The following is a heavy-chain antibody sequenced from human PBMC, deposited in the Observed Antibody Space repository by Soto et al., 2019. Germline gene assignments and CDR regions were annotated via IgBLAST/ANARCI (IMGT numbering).Heavy chain of an antibody. CDR1: GFTVSSNY. Sequence: EVQLVETGGGLIQPGESLRLSCAVSGFTVSSNYMSWVRQAPGKGLEWVSLIYSAGSTYYADSVKGRFTISRDNSKNTLYLHMNSLRAEDTAVYYCARGGGSSPYFYGMDVWGQGTTVTVSS. V-gene: IGHV3-53*02. J-gene: IGHJ6*02. CDR2: IYSAGST. D-gene: IGHD3-10*01. CDR3: ARGGGSSPYFYGMDV.